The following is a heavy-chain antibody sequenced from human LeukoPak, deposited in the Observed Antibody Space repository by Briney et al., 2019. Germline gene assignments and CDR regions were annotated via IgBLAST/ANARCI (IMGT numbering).Heavy chain of an antibody. CDR1: GYTFTSYG. J-gene: IGHJ4*02. CDR2: ISAYNGNT. V-gene: IGHV1-18*01. D-gene: IGHD3-22*01. Sequence: ASVKVSCKASGYTFTSYGISWVRQAPGQGLEWMGWISAYNGNTNYAQKLQDRVTMTTDTSTSTAYMELRSLRSEDTAVYYCARQVVVLTQPTYFDYWGQGTLVTVSS. CDR3: ARQVVVLTQPTYFDY.